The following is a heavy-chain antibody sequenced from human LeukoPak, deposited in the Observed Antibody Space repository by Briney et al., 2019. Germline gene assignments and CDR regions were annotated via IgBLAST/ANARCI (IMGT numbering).Heavy chain of an antibody. CDR1: GFIFSSYA. CDR3: ARAPDYDSSVGGFDP. D-gene: IGHD3-22*01. Sequence: PGGSLRLSCAASGFIFSSYAMSWVRQAPGKGLEWVSVIYSGGSTYYADSVKGRFTISRDNSKNTLYLQMNSLRAEDTAVYYCARAPDYDSSVGGFDPWGQGTLVTVSS. J-gene: IGHJ5*02. V-gene: IGHV3-53*01. CDR2: IYSGGST.